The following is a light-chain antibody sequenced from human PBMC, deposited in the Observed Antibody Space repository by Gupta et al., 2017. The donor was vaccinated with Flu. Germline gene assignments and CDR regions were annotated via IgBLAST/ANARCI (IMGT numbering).Light chain of an antibody. CDR1: QSVSSSY. V-gene: IGKV3-20*01. CDR2: GAS. J-gene: IGKJ4*01. Sequence: EIVLTQSPGTLSLSPGERATLSCRASQSVSSSYLAWYQQKPGQAPRLLIYGASSRATGIPDRFSDSGSGTDFTLTISRLEPEDFAVYYCQQDGSSPRTFGGGTKVEIK. CDR3: QQDGSSPRT.